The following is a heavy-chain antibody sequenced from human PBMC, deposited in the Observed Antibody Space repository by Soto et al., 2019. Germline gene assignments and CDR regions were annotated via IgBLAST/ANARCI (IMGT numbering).Heavy chain of an antibody. J-gene: IGHJ4*02. D-gene: IGHD3-10*01. CDR2: IFHSLGA. CDR3: VRDLNGSGDY. CDR1: GGSTTSDY. Sequence: PSETLSLTCTVSGGSTTSDYWSWIRQPPGRGLEWLGYIFHSLGAKYNPSLGSRGTISLDTSKNQLSLSLRSVTAADTAIYFCVRDLNGSGDYWGQGTLVTVSS. V-gene: IGHV4-59*01.